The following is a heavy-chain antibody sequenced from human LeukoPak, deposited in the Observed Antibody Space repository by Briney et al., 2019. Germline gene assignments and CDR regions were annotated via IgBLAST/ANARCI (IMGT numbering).Heavy chain of an antibody. CDR1: GYTFTGYY. CDR3: ASRITMVRGVHPNYYYYMDV. V-gene: IGHV1-69*05. J-gene: IGHJ6*03. CDR2: IIPIFGTA. D-gene: IGHD3-10*01. Sequence: SVKVSCKASGYTFTGYYMHWVRQAPGQGLEWMGGIIPIFGTANYAQKFQGRVTITTDESTSTAYMELSSLRSEDTAVYYCASRITMVRGVHPNYYYYMDVWGKGTTVTVSS.